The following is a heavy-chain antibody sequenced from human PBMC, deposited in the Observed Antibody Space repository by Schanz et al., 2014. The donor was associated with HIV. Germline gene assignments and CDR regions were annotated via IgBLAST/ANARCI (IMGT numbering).Heavy chain of an antibody. D-gene: IGHD4-17*01. Sequence: QVQLVQSGAEVKKPGSSVKVSCKASGATFSSNAISWVRQAPGQGLEWMGGITPIFDTANYAQKFQGRVTITADESTSTAYMELSSLRSEDTAVYYCARYLGGDDGDFYFDYWGQGTLVTVSS. CDR3: ARYLGGDDGDFYFDY. J-gene: IGHJ4*02. V-gene: IGHV1-69*01. CDR2: ITPIFDTA. CDR1: GATFSSNA.